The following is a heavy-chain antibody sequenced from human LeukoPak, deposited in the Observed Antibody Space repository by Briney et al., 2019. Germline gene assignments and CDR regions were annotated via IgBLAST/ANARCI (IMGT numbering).Heavy chain of an antibody. Sequence: GGSLRLSCAASGFTFSTYAMSWVRQAPGKGLEWVPSISGGGGSTYYADSVKGRFTISRDNSKNTLYLQMNSLRAEDTAVHYCAKGRGLVGGTPYPYHYYMMDDWGQGTTVTVSS. V-gene: IGHV3-23*01. D-gene: IGHD1-26*01. CDR3: AKGRGLVGGTPYPYHYYMMDD. CDR1: GFTFSTYA. CDR2: ISGGGGST. J-gene: IGHJ6*02.